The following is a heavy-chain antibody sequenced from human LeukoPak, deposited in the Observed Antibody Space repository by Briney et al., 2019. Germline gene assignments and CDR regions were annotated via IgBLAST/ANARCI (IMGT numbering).Heavy chain of an antibody. CDR3: ARQGVGERPFDP. CDR2: IYYSGST. D-gene: IGHD1-1*01. J-gene: IGHJ5*02. V-gene: IGHV4-59*08. CDR1: GGSISSYY. Sequence: PSETLSLTCTVSGGSISSYYWSWIRQPPGKGLEWIGYIYYSGSTNYNPSLKSRVTISVDTSKNQFSLKLSSVTAADTAVYYCARQGVGERPFDPWGQGTLVTVSS.